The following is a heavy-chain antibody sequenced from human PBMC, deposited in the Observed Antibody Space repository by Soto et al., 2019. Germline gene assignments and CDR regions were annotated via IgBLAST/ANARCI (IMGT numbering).Heavy chain of an antibody. V-gene: IGHV3-13*01. D-gene: IGHD3-9*01. J-gene: IGHJ6*02. Sequence: PGGSLRLSCAASGFTFSSYDMHWVRQATGKGLEWVSAIGTAGDTYYPGSVKGRFTISRENAKNSLYLQMNSLRAEDTAVYYCARASAYYDILTGYFTLQPEQYYYGMDVWGQGTTVTVSS. CDR2: IGTAGDT. CDR1: GFTFSSYD. CDR3: ARASAYYDILTGYFTLQPEQYYYGMDV.